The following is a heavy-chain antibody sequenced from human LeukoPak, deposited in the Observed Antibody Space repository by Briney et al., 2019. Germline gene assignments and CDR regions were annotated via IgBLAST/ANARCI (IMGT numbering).Heavy chain of an antibody. CDR1: GYSFTSYW. CDR2: IKQDGSEK. V-gene: IGHV3-7*01. J-gene: IGHJ5*02. D-gene: IGHD6-13*01. CDR3: ARYAPYSLWWFDP. Sequence: GESLKISCKGSGYSFTSYWMSWVRQAPGKGLEWVANIKQDGSEKYYVDSVKGRFTISRDNAKNSLYLQMNSLRAEDTAVYYCARYAPYSLWWFDPWGQGTLVTVSS.